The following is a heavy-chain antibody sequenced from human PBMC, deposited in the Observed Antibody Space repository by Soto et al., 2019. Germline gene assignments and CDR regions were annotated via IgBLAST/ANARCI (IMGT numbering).Heavy chain of an antibody. J-gene: IGHJ6*03. D-gene: IGHD4-4*01. CDR2: IIPILGIA. Sequence: QVQLVQSGAEVKKPGSSVKVSCKASGGTFSSYTISWVRQAPGQGLEWMGRIIPILGIANYAQKFQGRVTITADKSTSTAYMELSSLRSEDTAVYYCATSLYSKGNYYHYYMDVWGKGTTVTVSS. V-gene: IGHV1-69*02. CDR1: GGTFSSYT. CDR3: ATSLYSKGNYYHYYMDV.